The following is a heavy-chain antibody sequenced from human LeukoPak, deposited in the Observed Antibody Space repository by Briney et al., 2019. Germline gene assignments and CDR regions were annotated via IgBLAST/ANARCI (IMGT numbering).Heavy chain of an antibody. D-gene: IGHD5-18*01. Sequence: SETLSLTCAVYGGSFSGYYWSWIRQPPGKGLEWIGEINHSGSTNHNPSLKSRVTISVDTSKNQFSLKLSSVTAADTAVYYCARGGGYSYGYYYGMDVWGQGTTVTVSS. CDR1: GGSFSGYY. CDR3: ARGGGYSYGYYYGMDV. J-gene: IGHJ6*02. V-gene: IGHV4-34*01. CDR2: INHSGST.